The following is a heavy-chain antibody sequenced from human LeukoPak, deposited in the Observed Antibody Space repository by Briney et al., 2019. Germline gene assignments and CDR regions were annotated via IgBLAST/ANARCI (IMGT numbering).Heavy chain of an antibody. CDR1: GGSFSGYY. CDR3: ARWCLYDYDAFDI. V-gene: IGHV4-34*01. Sequence: SETLSLTCAVYGGSFSGYYWSWIRQPPGKGLEWIGEINHSGSTNYNPSLKSRVTITVDTSKNQFSLKLSSVTAADTAVYYCARWCLYDYDAFDIWGQGTMVTVSS. D-gene: IGHD2-8*01. CDR2: INHSGST. J-gene: IGHJ3*02.